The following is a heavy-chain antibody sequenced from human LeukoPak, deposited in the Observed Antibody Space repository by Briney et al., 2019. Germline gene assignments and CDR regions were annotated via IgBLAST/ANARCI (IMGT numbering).Heavy chain of an antibody. CDR1: GFTFSSYG. CDR3: ASGDDCVWGSYRVFDY. Sequence: PGGTLRLSCAASGFTFSSYGMSWVRQAPGKGLEWVSAISGSGGSTYYADSVKGRFTISRDNSKNTLYLQMNSLRAEDTAVYYCASGDDCVWGSYRVFDYWGQGTLVTVSS. V-gene: IGHV3-23*01. D-gene: IGHD3-16*02. CDR2: ISGSGGST. J-gene: IGHJ4*02.